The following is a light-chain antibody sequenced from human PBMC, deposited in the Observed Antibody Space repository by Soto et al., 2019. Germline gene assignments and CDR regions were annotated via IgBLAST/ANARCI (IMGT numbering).Light chain of an antibody. CDR3: QQYARSPLT. Sequence: EIVMTQSPATLSVSPGEGVTLSCRASQGIGDTLAWYQQKPGQAPRIIIYGASNRATGIPDRFSGSGSGTDFTLTISRLEPEDVVVYYCQQYARSPLTLGGGTKVDIK. CDR1: QGIGDT. J-gene: IGKJ4*01. CDR2: GAS. V-gene: IGKV3-20*01.